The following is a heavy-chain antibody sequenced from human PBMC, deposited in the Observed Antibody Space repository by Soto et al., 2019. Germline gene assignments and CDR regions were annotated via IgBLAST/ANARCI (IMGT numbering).Heavy chain of an antibody. Sequence: GGSLRLSCAASGFTFSSYAMSWVRQAPGKGLEWVSTISGSGGSTYYADSVKGRFTISRDSSKFTLYLQMNSLRAEDTAVYYCEKSSSDHYVIRCFDYWGQGTLVTVSS. J-gene: IGHJ4*02. V-gene: IGHV3-23*01. CDR2: ISGSGGST. CDR3: EKSSSDHYVIRCFDY. D-gene: IGHD3-16*01. CDR1: GFTFSSYA.